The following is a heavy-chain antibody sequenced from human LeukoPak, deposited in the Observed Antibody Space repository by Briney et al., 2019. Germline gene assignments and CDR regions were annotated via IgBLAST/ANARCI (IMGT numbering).Heavy chain of an antibody. CDR2: IYHSGST. CDR3: ASLTTAEAFDI. V-gene: IGHV4-39*07. Sequence: PSETLSLTCTVSGGSISSSSYYWGWIRQPPGKGLEWIGSIYHSGSTYYNPSLKSRVTISVDTSKNQFSLKLSSVTAADTAVYYCASLTTAEAFDIWGQGTMVTVSS. J-gene: IGHJ3*02. CDR1: GGSISSSSYY. D-gene: IGHD3-22*01.